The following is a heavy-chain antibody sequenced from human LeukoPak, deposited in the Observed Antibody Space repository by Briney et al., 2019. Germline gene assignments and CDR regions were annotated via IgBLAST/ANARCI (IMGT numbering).Heavy chain of an antibody. J-gene: IGHJ4*02. CDR2: INPSGGST. V-gene: IGHV1-46*01. CDR1: GYTFTSYY. Sequence: GASVKVSCKAPGYTFTSYYMHWVRQAPGQGLEWMGIINPSGGSTSYAQKFQGRVTMTRDTSTSTVYMELSSLRSEDTAVYYCARDPSWRGDSSVFCDYWGQGTLVTVSS. D-gene: IGHD3-22*01. CDR3: ARDPSWRGDSSVFCDY.